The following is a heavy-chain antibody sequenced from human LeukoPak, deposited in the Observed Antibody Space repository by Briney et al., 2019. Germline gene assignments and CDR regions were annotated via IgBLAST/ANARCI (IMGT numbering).Heavy chain of an antibody. D-gene: IGHD3-3*01. J-gene: IGHJ4*02. Sequence: SETLSLTCAVSVGSISSGNWWSWVRQPPGKGLEWIGDINHIGSTNYNPSLKSRVTMSVDMSKNQLSLKLSSVTAADTAVYYCARGEGGLTIFGVPHPYDYWGQGTLVTVSS. CDR3: ARGEGGLTIFGVPHPYDY. CDR1: VGSISSGNW. V-gene: IGHV4-4*02. CDR2: INHIGST.